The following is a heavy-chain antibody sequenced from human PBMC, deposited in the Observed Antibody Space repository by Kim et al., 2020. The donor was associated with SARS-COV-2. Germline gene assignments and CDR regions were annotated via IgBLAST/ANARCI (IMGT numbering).Heavy chain of an antibody. V-gene: IGHV4-34*01. CDR1: GGSFSGYY. CDR3: ARARIAAAGTKGNIFFDY. CDR2: INHSGST. D-gene: IGHD6-13*01. Sequence: SETLSLTCAVYGGSFSGYYWSWIRQPPGKGLEWIGEINHSGSTNYNPSLKSRVTISVDTSKNQFSLKLSSVTAADTAVYYCARARIAAAGTKGNIFFDYWGQGTLVTVSS. J-gene: IGHJ4*02.